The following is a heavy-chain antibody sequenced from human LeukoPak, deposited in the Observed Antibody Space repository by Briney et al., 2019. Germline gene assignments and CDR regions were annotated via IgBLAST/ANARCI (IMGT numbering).Heavy chain of an antibody. V-gene: IGHV3-23*01. D-gene: IGHD3-22*01. CDR3: ATRSMYYYDSSGYAFDI. J-gene: IGHJ3*02. Sequence: GVSLRLSCAASGFTVSAYAMAWVRQAPGKGLEWVSTIYDDNTYYADSVKGRFAISTDNSKNTLYLQMNSLRAEDTAVYYCATRSMYYYDSSGYAFDIWGQGTMVTVSS. CDR2: IYDDNT. CDR1: GFTVSAYA.